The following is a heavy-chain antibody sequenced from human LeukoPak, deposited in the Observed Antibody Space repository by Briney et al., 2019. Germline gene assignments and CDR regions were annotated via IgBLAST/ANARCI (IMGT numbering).Heavy chain of an antibody. CDR3: ARDRRGGYTPPDY. J-gene: IGHJ4*02. Sequence: GGSLRLSCAASGFTFSSYSMNWVRQAPGKGLEWVSSISSSSSYIYYADSVKGRFTISRDNAKNSLYLQMNSLRAEDTAVYYCARDRRGGYTPPDYWGQGTLVTVSS. CDR1: GFTFSSYS. CDR2: ISSSSSYI. D-gene: IGHD5-24*01. V-gene: IGHV3-21*01.